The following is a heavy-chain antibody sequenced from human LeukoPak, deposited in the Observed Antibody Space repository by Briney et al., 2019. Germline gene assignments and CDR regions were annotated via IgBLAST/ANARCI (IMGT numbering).Heavy chain of an antibody. J-gene: IGHJ5*02. CDR2: ISGSGGST. D-gene: IGHD2-2*01. CDR1: EFTFSSYA. V-gene: IGHV3-23*01. Sequence: GGSLRLSCAASEFTFSSYAMTWVRQAPGKGLEWVSAISGSGGSTYYADSVKGRFTISRVNSKNTLYLQMNSLRAEDTAVYYCAKDEGCSSTSCYGRYNWFDPWGQGTLVTVSS. CDR3: AKDEGCSSTSCYGRYNWFDP.